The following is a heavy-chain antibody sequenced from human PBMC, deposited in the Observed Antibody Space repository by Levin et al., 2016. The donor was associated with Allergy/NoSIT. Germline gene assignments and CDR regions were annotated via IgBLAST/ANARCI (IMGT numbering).Heavy chain of an antibody. Sequence: GESLKISCAASGFTFSSYGMHWVRQAPGKGLEWVAVISYDGSNKYYADSVKGRFTISRDNSKNTLYLQMNSLRAEDTAVYYCAKASIVGANSYYYGMDVWGQGTTVTVSS. CDR1: GFTFSSYG. J-gene: IGHJ6*02. CDR2: ISYDGSNK. D-gene: IGHD1-26*01. CDR3: AKASIVGANSYYYGMDV. V-gene: IGHV3-30*18.